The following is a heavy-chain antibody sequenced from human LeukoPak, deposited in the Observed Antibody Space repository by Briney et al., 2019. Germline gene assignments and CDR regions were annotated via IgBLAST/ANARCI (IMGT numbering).Heavy chain of an antibody. Sequence: PGGSLRLSCAASVFTFSTYVMNCVRQAPGRGVECVSGITPEAGGTYYADTLTGRFTIYRDNSKNKVYLQMNRLGAEDTAVYYCVQDWAWGAFGYWGQGPLVTVSS. J-gene: IGHJ4*02. V-gene: IGHV3-23*01. D-gene: IGHD7-27*01. CDR3: VQDWAWGAFGY. CDR2: ITPEAGGT. CDR1: VFTFSTYV.